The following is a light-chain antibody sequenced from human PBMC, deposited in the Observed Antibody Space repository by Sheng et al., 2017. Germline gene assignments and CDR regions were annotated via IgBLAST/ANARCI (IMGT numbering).Light chain of an antibody. J-gene: IGKJ1*01. CDR1: QSVGSSS. V-gene: IGKV3-20*01. CDR2: AVS. CDR3: QQYRFSPET. Sequence: EIVLTQSPVTPSLSPGGRATLSCRASQSVGSSSLAWYQQKLGQPPRLLIYAVSTRATGIPDRFSGSGSETDFTLTITSLEPEDFAVYYCQQYRFSPETFGQGTRVAI.